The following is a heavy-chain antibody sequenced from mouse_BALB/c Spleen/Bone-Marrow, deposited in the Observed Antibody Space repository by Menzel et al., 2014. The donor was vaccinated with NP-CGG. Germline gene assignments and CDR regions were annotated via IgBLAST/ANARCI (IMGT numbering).Heavy chain of an antibody. CDR1: GFTFSNYG. D-gene: IGHD2-1*01. J-gene: IGHJ2*01. CDR2: INSNGGST. V-gene: IGHV5-6-3*01. Sequence: EVQVVESGGGLVQPGGSLKLSCAASGFTFSNYGMSWVRQTPDKRLELVATINSNGGSTYYPDSVKGRFTISRDTAKNTLYLQMSSLKSEETAMYYCVRGNYGNYVDYFDFWGQVTTLTVSS. CDR3: VRGNYGNYVDYFDF.